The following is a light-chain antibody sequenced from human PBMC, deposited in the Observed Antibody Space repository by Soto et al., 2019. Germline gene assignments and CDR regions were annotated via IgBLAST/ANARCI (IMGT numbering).Light chain of an antibody. CDR3: QQYDYLPIT. CDR1: RDIDKF. V-gene: IGKV1-33*01. Sequence: DIQMTQSPASLSASVGDRVTITCQASRDIDKFLNWYQQKPGKAPKLLIDDASNLATGVPSRFSGSEAGTHFNFSSHSLQPVDVATYYCQQYDYLPITFGQGTRLQIK. CDR2: DAS. J-gene: IGKJ5*01.